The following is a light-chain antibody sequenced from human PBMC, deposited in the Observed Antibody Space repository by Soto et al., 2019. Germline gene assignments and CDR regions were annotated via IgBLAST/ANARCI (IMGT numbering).Light chain of an antibody. CDR2: DAS. V-gene: IGKV1-5*01. CDR1: QSISSW. J-gene: IGKJ5*01. CDR3: HSRA. Sequence: DIQMTQSPSTLSASVGDRVTITCRASQSISSWLAWYQQKPGKAPKLLMYDASSLESGVPSRFSGSGSETGFTLTIIRLQPDDFATYFCHSRAFGQGTRLEN.